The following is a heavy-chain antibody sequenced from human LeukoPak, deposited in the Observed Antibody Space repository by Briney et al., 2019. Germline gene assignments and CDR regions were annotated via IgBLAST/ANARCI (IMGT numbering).Heavy chain of an antibody. CDR2: IYYSGST. V-gene: IGHV4-31*03. J-gene: IGHJ6*02. CDR1: GGSISSGGYY. CDR3: ARDYRGYGMDV. Sequence: SETLSLTCTVSGGSISSGGYYWSWIRQHPGKGLEWIGYIYYSGSTYFNPSLRSRLTISVDTSKNQFSLKLSSVTAADTAVYYCARDYRGYGMDVWGQGTTVTVSS.